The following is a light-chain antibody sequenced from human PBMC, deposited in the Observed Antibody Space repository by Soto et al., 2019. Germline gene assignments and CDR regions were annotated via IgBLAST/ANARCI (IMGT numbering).Light chain of an antibody. CDR3: SSYGGSNNLKV. CDR1: SSDFADYKS. CDR2: EDN. J-gene: IGLJ1*01. V-gene: IGLV2-8*01. Sequence: QSVLTQPPSASGSPGQSVTISCTGASSDFADYKSVSWYQQHPGKAPKLVIYEDNKRPSGVPDRFSGSKSGNMASLTVSGLQAEDEADYYCSSYGGSNNLKVFGAGTKVTVL.